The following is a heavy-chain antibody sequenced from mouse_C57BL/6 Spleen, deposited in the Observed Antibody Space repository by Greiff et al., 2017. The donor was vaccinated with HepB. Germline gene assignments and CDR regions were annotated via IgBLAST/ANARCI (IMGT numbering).Heavy chain of an antibody. D-gene: IGHD2-2*01. Sequence: VQLQQSGAELVRPGASVTLSCKASGYTFTDYEMHWVKQTPVHGLEWIGAIDPETGGTAYNQKFKGKAILTADKSSSTAYMELRSLTSEDSAVYYCTRSDGYDLAWFAYWGQGTLVTVSA. CDR2: IDPETGGT. CDR1: GYTFTDYE. CDR3: TRSDGYDLAWFAY. J-gene: IGHJ3*01. V-gene: IGHV1-15*01.